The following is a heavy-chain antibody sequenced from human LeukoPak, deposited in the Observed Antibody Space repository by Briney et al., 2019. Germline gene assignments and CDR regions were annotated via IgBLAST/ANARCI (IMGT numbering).Heavy chain of an antibody. Sequence: GESLKISRQTSGYDFSTKWIGWVRQMPGKGLEWMGIIYPLESITKYSPAFQGHVTLTADTSINTALLQWTSLKASDTAIYYCARLAPDYADYWFDPWGQGTLVTVSS. CDR1: GYDFSTKW. CDR2: IYPLESIT. D-gene: IGHD4-17*01. V-gene: IGHV5-51*01. J-gene: IGHJ5*02. CDR3: ARLAPDYADYWFDP.